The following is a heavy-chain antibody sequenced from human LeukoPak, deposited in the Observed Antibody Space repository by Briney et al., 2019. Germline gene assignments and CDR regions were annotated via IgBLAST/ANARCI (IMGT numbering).Heavy chain of an antibody. Sequence: SVKVSCKASGGTFSSYAISWVRQAPGQGLEWMGGIIPIFGTANYAQKFQGRVTITTDESTSTAYMELSSLRSEDTAVYYCASANYCSSTSCSFDAFDIWGQGTMVTVSS. CDR3: ASANYCSSTSCSFDAFDI. CDR1: GGTFSSYA. D-gene: IGHD2-2*01. V-gene: IGHV1-69*05. CDR2: IIPIFGTA. J-gene: IGHJ3*02.